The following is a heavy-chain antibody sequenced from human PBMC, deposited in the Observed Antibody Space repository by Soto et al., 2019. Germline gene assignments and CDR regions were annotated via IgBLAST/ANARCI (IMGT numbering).Heavy chain of an antibody. D-gene: IGHD6-6*01. CDR1: GFTFSSYA. Sequence: PGGSLRLSCAASGFTFSSYAMSWVRQAPGKGLEWVSAISGSGGSTYYADSVKGRFTISRDNSKNTLYLQMNSLRAEDTAVYYCAKREVYSSSSYYYYYYMDVWGKGTTVTVSS. J-gene: IGHJ6*03. V-gene: IGHV3-23*01. CDR2: ISGSGGST. CDR3: AKREVYSSSSYYYYYYMDV.